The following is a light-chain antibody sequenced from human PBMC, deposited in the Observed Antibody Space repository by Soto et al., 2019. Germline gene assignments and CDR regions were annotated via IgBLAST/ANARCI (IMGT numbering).Light chain of an antibody. Sequence: EKVMTQSPATLSMSPGERATLSCRASQSVSSYLAWYQQKPGQAPRLLIYGASTRATGIPARFSGSGSGTEFTLTISSLQSEDFSVSYCQQYNNWPSWTFGQGTKVEIK. CDR2: GAS. V-gene: IGKV3-15*01. CDR3: QQYNNWPSWT. CDR1: QSVSSY. J-gene: IGKJ1*01.